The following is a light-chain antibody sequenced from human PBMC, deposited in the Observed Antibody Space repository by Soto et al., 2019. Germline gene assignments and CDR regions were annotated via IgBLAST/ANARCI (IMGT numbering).Light chain of an antibody. CDR1: SSNIGNNV. J-gene: IGLJ2*01. V-gene: IGLV1-36*01. CDR3: AAWDDSLKGVV. CDR2: YDH. Sequence: QSVLTQPPSVSEAPRQRVTISCSGSSSNIGNNVVNWYQQFPGKAPKLLIYYDHLLPSGVSDRFSGSKSGSSATLAINGLQSEDEADYYCAAWDDSLKGVVIGGGTKLTVL.